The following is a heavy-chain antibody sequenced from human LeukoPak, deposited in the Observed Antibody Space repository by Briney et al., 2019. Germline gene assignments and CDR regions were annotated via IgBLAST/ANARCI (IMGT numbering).Heavy chain of an antibody. CDR3: ARGRGYYFDY. CDR1: GFTFSSYD. J-gene: IGHJ4*02. Sequence: PGGSLRLSCAASGFTFSSYDVLWVRQVTGKGLEWVSLIGTTGDTFYLDSVKGRFTISRENAKNSFYLQMNSLRAGDTAVYYCARGRGYYFDYWGQGTLVTVSS. V-gene: IGHV3-13*01. CDR2: IGTTGDT.